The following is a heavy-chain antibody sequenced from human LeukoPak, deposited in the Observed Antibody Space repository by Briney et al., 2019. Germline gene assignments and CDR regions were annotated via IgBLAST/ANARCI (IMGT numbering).Heavy chain of an antibody. CDR2: IYYSGST. V-gene: IGHV4-59*11. CDR3: ARDQGYYFDY. J-gene: IGHJ4*02. Sequence: PLETLSLTCTVSGGSISTHYWSWIRQPPGKGLEWIGYIYYSGSTDYNPSLKSRVTISVDTSKNQFSLKLSSVTAADTAVYYCARDQGYYFDYWGQGTLITVSS. CDR1: GGSISTHY.